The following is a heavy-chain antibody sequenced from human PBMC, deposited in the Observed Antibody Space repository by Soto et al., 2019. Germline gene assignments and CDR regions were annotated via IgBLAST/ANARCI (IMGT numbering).Heavy chain of an antibody. Sequence: EVQLVESGGGLVQPGGSLRLTCAASGFPFRSFDFHWVRQATGKGLEWVATIGTIGDTYYPVSVKGRFTVSRENANSSVSLQMDSLRVGDTAVYFCVRGQEVGAHFFDSWGQGTPVTVSS. CDR2: IGTIGDT. J-gene: IGHJ4*02. D-gene: IGHD2-15*01. CDR3: VRGQEVGAHFFDS. CDR1: GFPFRSFD. V-gene: IGHV3-13*01.